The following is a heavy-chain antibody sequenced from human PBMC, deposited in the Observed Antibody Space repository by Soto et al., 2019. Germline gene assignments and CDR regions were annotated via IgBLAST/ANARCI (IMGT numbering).Heavy chain of an antibody. J-gene: IGHJ6*02. Sequence: SETLSLTCRGSGDSISSSSHSWVCIRQPPGKARYGIGNIYYTGTTYYNPSLKSRVTISVDTSRNQFSLNLKSVAAADTAVYYCWGKVAREYCYGMAVWGQGTTVTLSS. CDR2: IYYTGTT. V-gene: IGHV4-39*01. CDR1: GDSISSSSHS. CDR3: WGKVAREYCYGMAV. D-gene: IGHD3-16*01.